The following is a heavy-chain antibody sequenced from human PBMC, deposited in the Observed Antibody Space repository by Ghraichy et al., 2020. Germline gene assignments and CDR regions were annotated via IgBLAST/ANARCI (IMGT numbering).Heavy chain of an antibody. CDR1: GGSFSGYY. D-gene: IGHD3-10*01. Sequence: SETLSLTCAVYGGSFSGYYWSWIRQPPGKGLEWIGEINHSGSTNFNPSLKSRVTISVDTSKIQFSLKLSSVTAADTAVYYCARHDSLYYYGSGSYYNTWWFDPWGQGTLVTVSS. CDR2: INHSGST. V-gene: IGHV4-34*01. J-gene: IGHJ5*02. CDR3: ARHDSLYYYGSGSYYNTWWFDP.